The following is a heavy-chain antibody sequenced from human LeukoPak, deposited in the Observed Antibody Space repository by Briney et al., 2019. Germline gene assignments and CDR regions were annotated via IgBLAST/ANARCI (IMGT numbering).Heavy chain of an antibody. CDR1: GGSFSGYY. CDR3: ASYTMVRGVGNWFDP. D-gene: IGHD3-10*01. V-gene: IGHV4-34*01. J-gene: IGHJ5*02. Sequence: SETLSLTCAVYGGSFSGYYWSWIRQPPGKGLEWIGEINHSGSTNYNPSLKSRVTISVDTSKNQFSLKLSSVTAADTAVYYCASYTMVRGVGNWFDPWGQGILVTVSS. CDR2: INHSGST.